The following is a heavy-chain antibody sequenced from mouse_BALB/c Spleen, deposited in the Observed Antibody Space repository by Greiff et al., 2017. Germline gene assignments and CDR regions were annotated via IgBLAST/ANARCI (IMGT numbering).Heavy chain of an antibody. D-gene: IGHD2-1*01. Sequence: VKLMESGPGLVAPSQSLSITCTVSGFSFTDYGVSWIRQPPGKGLEWLGVIWGGGSTYYNSALKSRLSISKDNSKSQVFLKMNSLQTDDTAMYYCAKHSGNYPYAMDYWGQGTSVTVSS. CDR3: AKHSGNYPYAMDY. CDR2: IWGGGST. V-gene: IGHV2-6-5*01. J-gene: IGHJ4*01. CDR1: GFSFTDYG.